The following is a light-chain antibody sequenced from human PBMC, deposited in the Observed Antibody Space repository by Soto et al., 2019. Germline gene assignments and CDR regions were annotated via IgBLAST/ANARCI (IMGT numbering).Light chain of an antibody. J-gene: IGKJ1*01. CDR3: QQYNSYWT. CDR2: KAS. Sequence: DIQMTQSPSTLSASVGDRVTITCRASQSISSWLAWYQQKPGKAPKLLIYKASSLESGVPSRFSGSGSGTEFTLTISSLQPDDFATYYCQQYNSYWTFCPGTKVEIK. V-gene: IGKV1-5*03. CDR1: QSISSW.